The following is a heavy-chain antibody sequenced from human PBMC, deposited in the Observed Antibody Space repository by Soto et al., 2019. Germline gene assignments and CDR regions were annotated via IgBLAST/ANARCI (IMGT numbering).Heavy chain of an antibody. V-gene: IGHV3-21*01. J-gene: IGHJ4*02. Sequence: PGGSLRLSSAASGFTFSSYSMNWVRQAPGKGLEWVSSISSSSSYIYYADSVKGRFTISRDNAKNSLYLQMNSLRAEDTAVYYCARSGSAYCSGGSCYPPDFDYWGQGTLVTVSS. D-gene: IGHD2-15*01. CDR3: ARSGSAYCSGGSCYPPDFDY. CDR1: GFTFSSYS. CDR2: ISSSSSYI.